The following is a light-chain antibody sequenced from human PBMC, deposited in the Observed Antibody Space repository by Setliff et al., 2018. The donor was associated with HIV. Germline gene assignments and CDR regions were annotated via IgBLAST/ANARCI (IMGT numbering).Light chain of an antibody. CDR1: SSDVGGYNY. Sequence: QSVLTQPASVSGSPGQSITISCTGTSSDVGGYNYVSWYQQHPGKAPKIMIYEVSNRPSGVSNRFSGSKSGNTASLTISGLQAEDEADYYCTSYTSRFTYVFGTGTKVTVL. J-gene: IGLJ1*01. V-gene: IGLV2-14*01. CDR2: EVS. CDR3: TSYTSRFTYV.